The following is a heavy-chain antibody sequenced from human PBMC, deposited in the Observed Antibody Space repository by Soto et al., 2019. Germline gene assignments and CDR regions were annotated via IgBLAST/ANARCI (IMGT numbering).Heavy chain of an antibody. CDR3: ARGSSSWYVSFDY. J-gene: IGHJ4*02. V-gene: IGHV3-74*01. D-gene: IGHD6-13*01. CDR1: GFTFSSNW. Sequence: GGSLRLSCAASGFTFSSNWMHWVRQAPGKGLVWVSRINSDGSSSSYADSVKGQFTISRDNAKNTLYLQMNSLRAEDTAVYYCARGSSSWYVSFDYWGQGTLATVSS. CDR2: INSDGSSS.